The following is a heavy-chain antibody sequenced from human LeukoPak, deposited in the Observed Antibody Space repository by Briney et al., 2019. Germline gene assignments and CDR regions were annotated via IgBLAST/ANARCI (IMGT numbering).Heavy chain of an antibody. V-gene: IGHV5-51*04. Sequence: GESLKISCKGSGYSFTGYWIGWVRQMPGKGLEWMGIIYPGDSDTRYSPSFQGQVTISADKPISTAYLQWSSLKASDTAMYYCARLQPTTVVTRGETHIFDYWGQGTLVTVSS. J-gene: IGHJ4*02. CDR3: ARLQPTTVVTRGETHIFDY. D-gene: IGHD4-23*01. CDR1: GYSFTGYW. CDR2: IYPGDSDT.